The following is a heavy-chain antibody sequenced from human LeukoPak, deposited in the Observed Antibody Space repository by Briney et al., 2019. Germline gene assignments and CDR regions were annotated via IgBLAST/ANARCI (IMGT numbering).Heavy chain of an antibody. CDR1: GDSVTDPLSY. D-gene: IGHD1-26*01. CDR3: ASEFDVGSHYLAFGY. CDR2: IYLTDNT. V-gene: IGHV4-61*02. J-gene: IGHJ4*02. Sequence: NPSETLSLTCTVSGDSVTDPLSYWSWIRQSAGKGLEWIGRIYLTDNTNYNPSLAGRVTMSVDTSTNQFSLKLYSVTAADTAIYYCASEFDVGSHYLAFGYWGQGTLVAVSS.